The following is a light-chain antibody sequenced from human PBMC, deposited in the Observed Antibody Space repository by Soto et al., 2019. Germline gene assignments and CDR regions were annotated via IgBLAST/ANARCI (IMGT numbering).Light chain of an antibody. Sequence: EIVLTQSPGTLSLSPGERATLSCRASQSVSSSFLAWYQQIPGQAPRVLIYGASSTATGIPDRFSGSGSGTDFTLTISRLAPGDFAVYYCQQDGSSPRTFGQGTKVELK. CDR1: QSVSSSF. CDR2: GAS. V-gene: IGKV3-20*01. CDR3: QQDGSSPRT. J-gene: IGKJ1*01.